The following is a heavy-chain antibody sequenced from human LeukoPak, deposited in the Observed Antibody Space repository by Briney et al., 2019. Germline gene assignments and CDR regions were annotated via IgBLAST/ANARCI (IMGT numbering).Heavy chain of an antibody. CDR3: ARADSSSWYSSVFG. CDR1: GGSISSGDYY. D-gene: IGHD6-13*01. V-gene: IGHV4-30-4*01. J-gene: IGHJ4*02. Sequence: SQTLSLTCTVSGGSISSGDYYWIWIRQPPGKGLEWIGYIYYSGSTYYNPSLKSRVTISVDTSKNQFSLKLSSVTAADTAAYYCARADSSSWYSSVFGWGQGTLVTVSS. CDR2: IYYSGST.